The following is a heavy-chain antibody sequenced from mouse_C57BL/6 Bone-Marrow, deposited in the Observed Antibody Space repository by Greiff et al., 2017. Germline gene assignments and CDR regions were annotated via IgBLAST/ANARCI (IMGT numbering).Heavy chain of an antibody. J-gene: IGHJ2*01. CDR1: GYTFTSYG. CDR2: IYPRSGNT. Sequence: QVQLQQSGAELARPGASVKLSCKASGYTFTSYGISWVKQRTGQGLEWIGEIYPRSGNTYYNEKFKGKATLTADKSSSTAYMELRSLTSEDAAVYFCARSGMGPLFDYWGQGTTLTVSS. CDR3: ARSGMGPLFDY. V-gene: IGHV1-81*01. D-gene: IGHD4-1*01.